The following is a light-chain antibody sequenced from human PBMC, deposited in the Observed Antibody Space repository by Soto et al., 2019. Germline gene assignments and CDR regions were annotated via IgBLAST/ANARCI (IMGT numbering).Light chain of an antibody. CDR1: SSDFGTYNL. CDR2: EVN. CDR3: CSYAGSSTYYV. V-gene: IGLV2-23*02. Sequence: QSALTQPASVSGSPGQSVTVSCTGSSSDFGTYNLASWYQQHPGKVPKLLIYEVNKRPSGVSNRFSGSKSGNTASLTISGLQAEDEADYYCCSYAGSSTYYVFGTGTKVTVL. J-gene: IGLJ1*01.